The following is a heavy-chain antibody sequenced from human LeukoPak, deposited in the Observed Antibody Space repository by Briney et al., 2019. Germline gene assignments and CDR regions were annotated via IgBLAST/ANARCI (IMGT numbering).Heavy chain of an antibody. J-gene: IGHJ4*02. D-gene: IGHD3-3*01. V-gene: IGHV3-33*01. CDR1: GFTFSSYG. CDR3: ARDGVTYYDFWSGYEVDY. CDR2: IWYDGGNK. Sequence: GGSLRLSCAASGFTFSSYGMHWVRQAPGKGLEWVAVIWYDGGNKYYADSVKGRFTISRDNSKNTLYLQMNSLRAEDTAVYYCARDGVTYYDFWSGYEVDYWGQGTLVTVSS.